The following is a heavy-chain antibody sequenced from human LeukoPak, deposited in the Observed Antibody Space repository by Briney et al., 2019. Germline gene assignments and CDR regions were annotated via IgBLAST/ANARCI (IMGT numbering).Heavy chain of an antibody. CDR1: GFTFDDYA. V-gene: IGHV3-9*01. Sequence: PGGSLRLSCAASGFTFDDYAMHWVRQAPGKGLEWVSGISWNSGSIGYADSVKGRFTISRDNAKNSLYLQMNSLRAEDTAVYYCARGSYESTSWFDPWGQGTLVTVSS. CDR2: ISWNSGSI. J-gene: IGHJ5*02. CDR3: ARGSYESTSWFDP. D-gene: IGHD3-22*01.